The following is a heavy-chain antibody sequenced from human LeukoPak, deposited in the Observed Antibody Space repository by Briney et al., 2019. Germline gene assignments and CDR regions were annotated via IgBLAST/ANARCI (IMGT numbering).Heavy chain of an antibody. J-gene: IGHJ4*02. CDR2: ISSSSTI. CDR3: ARDTFHGSLDY. V-gene: IGHV3-48*01. Sequence: GGSLRLSCAASGFTFSSYSMNWVRQAPGKGLEWVSYISSSSTIYYADSVKGRFTISRDNAKNSLYLQMNSLRAEDTAVYYCARDTFHGSLDYWGQGTLVTVSS. CDR1: GFTFSSYS. D-gene: IGHD2/OR15-2a*01.